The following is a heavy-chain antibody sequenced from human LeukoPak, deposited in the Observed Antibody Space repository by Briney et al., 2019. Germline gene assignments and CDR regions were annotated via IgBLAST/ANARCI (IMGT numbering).Heavy chain of an antibody. CDR3: ATLNNYYYYYYGMDV. CDR2: IIPIFGTA. D-gene: IGHD1-20*01. V-gene: IGHV1-69*01. Sequence: SVKVSCKASGGTFSSYAISWVRQAPGQGLEWMGGIIPIFGTANCAQKFQGRVTITADESTSTAYMELSSLRSEDTAVYYCATLNNYYYYYYGMDVWGQGTTVTVSS. CDR1: GGTFSSYA. J-gene: IGHJ6*02.